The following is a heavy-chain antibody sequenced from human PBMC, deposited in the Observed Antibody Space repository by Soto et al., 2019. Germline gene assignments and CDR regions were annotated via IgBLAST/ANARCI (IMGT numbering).Heavy chain of an antibody. J-gene: IGHJ6*02. V-gene: IGHV1-8*01. Sequence: ASVKVSCKASGYTFTSYDINWVRQATGQGLEWMGWMNPNSGNTGYAQKFQGRVTMTRNTSISTAYMELSSLRSEDTAVYYCARGAHLIAAAAPILYYYGMDVWGQGTTVTVSS. CDR3: ARGAHLIAAAAPILYYYGMDV. CDR2: MNPNSGNT. D-gene: IGHD6-13*01. CDR1: GYTFTSYD.